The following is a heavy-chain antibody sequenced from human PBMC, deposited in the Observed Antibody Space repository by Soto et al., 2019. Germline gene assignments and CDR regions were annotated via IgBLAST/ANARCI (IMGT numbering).Heavy chain of an antibody. Sequence: GGSLRLSCAAPGFTYSNYAMSWVRQAPGKGLEWVSTVSRSGGSTHYADSVRGRFTISRDNSKNTLDLQMDSLRAEDTAVYYCANAVDASYYYGMDVWGQGITVTVAS. V-gene: IGHV3-23*01. CDR2: VSRSGGST. D-gene: IGHD3-16*01. J-gene: IGHJ6*02. CDR1: GFTYSNYA. CDR3: ANAVDASYYYGMDV.